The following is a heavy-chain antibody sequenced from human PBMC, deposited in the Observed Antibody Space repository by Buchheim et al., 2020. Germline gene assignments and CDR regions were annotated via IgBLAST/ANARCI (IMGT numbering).Heavy chain of an antibody. D-gene: IGHD4-17*01. Sequence: QVQLVESGGGLVKPGGSLRLSCAASGFTFSDYYMSWIRQAPGKGLEWVSYISYSSSYTNYADSVKGRFTISRDNAKNSLYLQMSSLRAEDTAVYYCARDSLYDSSDLDGFDIWGPGT. J-gene: IGHJ3*02. CDR2: ISYSSSYT. CDR3: ARDSLYDSSDLDGFDI. V-gene: IGHV3-11*05. CDR1: GFTFSDYY.